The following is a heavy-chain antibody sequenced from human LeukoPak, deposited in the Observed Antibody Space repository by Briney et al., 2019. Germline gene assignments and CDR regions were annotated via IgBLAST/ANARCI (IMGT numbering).Heavy chain of an antibody. CDR1: GSSIGSSEW. CDR2: IYRSVSP. V-gene: IGHV4-4*02. J-gene: IGHJ6*02. D-gene: IGHD3-16*01. Sequence: SGTLSLTCAVSGSSIGSSEWWSWVRQPPGKGLEWIGEIYRSVSPTYNPSLESRVTISADKSNNQLSLKLSSVTAADTAVYYCARDLLGPYGMDVWGQGTTVTASS. CDR3: ARDLLGPYGMDV.